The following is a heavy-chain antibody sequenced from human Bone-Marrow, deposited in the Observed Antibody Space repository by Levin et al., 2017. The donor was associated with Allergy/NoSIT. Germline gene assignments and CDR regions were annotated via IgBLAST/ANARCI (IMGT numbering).Heavy chain of an antibody. CDR1: GFSFSAYG. D-gene: IGHD2-2*01. J-gene: IGHJ5*02. CDR3: VNFPSTSSHLGSSS. Sequence: LSLTCAASGFSFSAYGMHWVRQAPGKGLEWLAIISFDGNTKYYADSVKGRFTISRDNSKNMLYLQVNNLRPEDTALYYCVNFPSTSSHLGSSSWGQGTLVTVSS. CDR2: ISFDGNTK. V-gene: IGHV3-30*18.